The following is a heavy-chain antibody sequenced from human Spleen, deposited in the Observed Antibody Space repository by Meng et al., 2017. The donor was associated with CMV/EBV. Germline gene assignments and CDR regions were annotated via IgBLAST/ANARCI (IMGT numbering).Heavy chain of an antibody. D-gene: IGHD5-18*01. CDR3: AKGRYSYGYYND. V-gene: IGHV3-23*03. CDR2: IYSSGSGT. J-gene: IGHJ4*02. CDR1: GFTFSSYA. Sequence: LSLTCAASGFTFSSYAMSWVRQAPGKGLEWVSLIYSSGSGTYYADSVKGRFTISRDNSKNTLYLQMNSLRAEDTAVYYCAKGRYSYGYYNDWGQGTLVTVSS.